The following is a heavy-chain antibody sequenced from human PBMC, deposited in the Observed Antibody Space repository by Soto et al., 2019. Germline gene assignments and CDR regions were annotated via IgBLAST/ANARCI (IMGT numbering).Heavy chain of an antibody. CDR2: IDPSDSYT. J-gene: IGHJ5*02. CDR3: ARRHSSSSAFDP. V-gene: IGHV5-10-1*01. Sequence: GEALKISCKGSGYSFTSYWISWVRQMPGKGLEWMGRIDPSDSYTNYSPSFQGHVTISADKSISTAYLQWSSLKASDTAMYYCARRHSSSSAFDPWGQGTLVNVSS. D-gene: IGHD6-13*01. CDR1: GYSFTSYW.